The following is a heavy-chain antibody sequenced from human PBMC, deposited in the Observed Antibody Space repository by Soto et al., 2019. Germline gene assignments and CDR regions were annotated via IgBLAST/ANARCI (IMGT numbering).Heavy chain of an antibody. D-gene: IGHD6-6*01. J-gene: IGHJ6*02. CDR1: GYSFTSYW. Sequence: GESLKISCKGSGYSFTSYWISWVRQMPGKGLEWMGRIDPSDSYTNYSPSFQGHVTISADKSISTAYLQWSSLKASDTATYYCARYSSSSVSSYYYYYYGMDVWGQGTTVTVSS. CDR2: IDPSDSYT. CDR3: ARYSSSSVSSYYYYYYGMDV. V-gene: IGHV5-10-1*01.